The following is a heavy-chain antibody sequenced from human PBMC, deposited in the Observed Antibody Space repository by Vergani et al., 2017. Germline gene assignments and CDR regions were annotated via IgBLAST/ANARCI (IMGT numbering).Heavy chain of an antibody. CDR2: IYYSGST. Sequence: QLQLQESGPGLVKPSATLSLTCSVSGASIRSSNYYWGWIRQPPGKGLEWIASIYYSGSTYYNPSLQSRLTISVDVSKNQFSLKMTSVTAADTSVYYCVRHGEDVIVVSPAVPVSLSDQYRVDFWGPGTLVTVSS. CDR3: VRHGEDVIVVSPAVPVSLSDQYRVDF. CDR1: GASIRSSNYY. V-gene: IGHV4-39*01. J-gene: IGHJ4*02. D-gene: IGHD3-3*01.